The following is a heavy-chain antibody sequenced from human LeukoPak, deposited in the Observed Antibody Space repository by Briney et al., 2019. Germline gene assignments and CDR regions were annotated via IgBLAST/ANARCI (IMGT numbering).Heavy chain of an antibody. Sequence: GGSLRLSCAASGFTFSSYGMHWVRQAPGKGLEWVAFIRYDGSNKYYADSVKGRFTISRDNSKNTLYLQMNSLRAEDTAVYYCAKVPNFHRAFDIWGQGTMVTVSS. CDR2: IRYDGSNK. J-gene: IGHJ3*02. D-gene: IGHD3-3*01. CDR3: AKVPNFHRAFDI. V-gene: IGHV3-30*02. CDR1: GFTFSSYG.